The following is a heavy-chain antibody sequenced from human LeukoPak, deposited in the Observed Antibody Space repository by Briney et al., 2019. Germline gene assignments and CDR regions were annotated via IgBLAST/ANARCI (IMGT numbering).Heavy chain of an antibody. CDR3: ATTAAARGYYMDV. V-gene: IGHV1-24*01. Sequence: ASVTVSCKASGYTFTRYAMNWVRQAPGKGLEWMGGFDPEDGETIYAQKFQGRVTMAEDTSTDTAYMELSSLRSEDTAVYYCATTAAARGYYMDVWGKGTTVTVSS. CDR2: FDPEDGET. CDR1: GYTFTRYA. J-gene: IGHJ6*03. D-gene: IGHD6-13*01.